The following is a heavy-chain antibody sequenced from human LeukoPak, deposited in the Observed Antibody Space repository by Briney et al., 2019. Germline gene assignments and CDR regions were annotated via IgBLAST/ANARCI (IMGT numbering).Heavy chain of an antibody. CDR1: GGSISSNY. CDR2: VYYSRSS. V-gene: IGHV4-59*01. D-gene: IGHD1/OR15-1a*01. Sequence: SETLSLTCTVSGGSISSNYWSWIRQPPGKGLEWIGYVYYSRSSNYNPSLKSRVSISADTSKNQISLKVTSVTAADTAVYYCAGGPLRTKIDYWGQGTLVTVSS. CDR3: AGGPLRTKIDY. J-gene: IGHJ4*02.